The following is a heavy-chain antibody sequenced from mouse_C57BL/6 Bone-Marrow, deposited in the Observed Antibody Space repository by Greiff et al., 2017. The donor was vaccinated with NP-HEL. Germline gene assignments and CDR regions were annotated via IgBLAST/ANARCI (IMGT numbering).Heavy chain of an antibody. J-gene: IGHJ1*03. CDR1: GYAFSSYW. V-gene: IGHV1-80*01. D-gene: IGHD1-1*01. CDR3: AVGNYYGSSCV. CDR2: IYPGDGDT. Sequence: QVHVKQSGAELVKPGASVKISCKASGYAFSSYWMNWVKQRPGKGLEWIGQIYPGDGDTNYNGKFKGKATLTADKSSSTAYMQLSSLTSEDSAVYFCAVGNYYGSSCVWGTGTTVTVSS.